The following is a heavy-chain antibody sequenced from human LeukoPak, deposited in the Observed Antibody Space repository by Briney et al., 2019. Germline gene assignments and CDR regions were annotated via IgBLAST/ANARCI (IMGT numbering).Heavy chain of an antibody. CDR1: GYTFTSYY. V-gene: IGHV1-2*02. Sequence: APVKVSCKASGYTFTSYYIHWVRQAPGQGPDWMGYINPRNGATNYSQKFQGRLTMTRDTSISTAYMEVSSLKSDDTAVYYCARDPRDTGGSYDSWGQGTLLTVSS. CDR3: ARDPRDTGGSYDS. J-gene: IGHJ5*01. CDR2: INPRNGAT. D-gene: IGHD2-8*02.